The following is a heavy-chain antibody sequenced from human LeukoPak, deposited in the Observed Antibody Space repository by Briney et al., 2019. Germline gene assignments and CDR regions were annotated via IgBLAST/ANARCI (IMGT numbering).Heavy chain of an antibody. CDR3: AKDSKGIAVAGHFDY. Sequence: GGSLRLSCAASGFTFSSFAMSWVRQAPGKGLEWVSTFSGSGGSTYYADSVKGRFTISRDNAKNSLYLQMNSLRAEDTALYYCAKDSKGIAVAGHFDYWGQGTLVTVSS. J-gene: IGHJ4*02. CDR1: GFTFSSFA. V-gene: IGHV3-23*01. CDR2: FSGSGGST. D-gene: IGHD6-19*01.